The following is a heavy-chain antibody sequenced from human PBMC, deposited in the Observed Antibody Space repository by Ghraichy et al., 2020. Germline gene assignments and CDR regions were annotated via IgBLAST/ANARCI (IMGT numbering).Heavy chain of an antibody. CDR2: IYYSGST. V-gene: IGHV4-59*01. CDR1: GGSISSYY. D-gene: IGHD3-3*01. Sequence: TLSLTCTVSGGSISSYYWSWIRQPPGKGLEWIGYIYYSGSTNYNPSLKSRVTISVDTSKNQFSLKLSSVTAADTAVYYCARGRYDFWSGYPDAFDIWGQGTMFTVS. CDR3: ARGRYDFWSGYPDAFDI. J-gene: IGHJ3*02.